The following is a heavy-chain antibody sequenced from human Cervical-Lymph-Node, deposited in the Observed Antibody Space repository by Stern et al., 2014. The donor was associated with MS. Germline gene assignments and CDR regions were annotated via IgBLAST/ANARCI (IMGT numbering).Heavy chain of an antibody. CDR3: TRGGLVGASPFDF. CDR2: INSDGTGT. V-gene: IGHV3-74*02. CDR1: GFTFSNYW. Sequence: EVQLVESGGGLVQPGGSLRLSCAASGFTFSNYWIHWVRQAPGKWLVWVSRINSDGTGTSYADSVKGRFTISRDNAKNTLYLQMDSLRVDDTAVYYCTRGGLVGASPFDFWGQGTLVTVSP. D-gene: IGHD1-26*01. J-gene: IGHJ4*02.